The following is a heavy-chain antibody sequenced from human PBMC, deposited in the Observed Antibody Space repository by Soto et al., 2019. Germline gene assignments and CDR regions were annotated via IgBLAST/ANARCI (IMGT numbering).Heavy chain of an antibody. CDR1: GYTFTRYA. J-gene: IGHJ5*02. V-gene: IGHV1-3*01. CDR2: INAGNGNT. D-gene: IGHD3-3*01. CDR3: ARDLYYDFWSGYFP. Sequence: ASVKVSCKASGYTFTRYAMQWVRQAPGQRLEWMGWINAGNGNTKYSQKFQGRVTITRDTSASTAYMELSSLRSEDTAVYYCARDLYYDFWSGYFPWGQGTLVTVSS.